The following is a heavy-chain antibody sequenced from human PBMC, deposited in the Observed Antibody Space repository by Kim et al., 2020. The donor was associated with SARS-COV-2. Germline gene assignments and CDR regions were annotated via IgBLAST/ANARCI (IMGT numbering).Heavy chain of an antibody. J-gene: IGHJ4*02. D-gene: IGHD3-22*01. Sequence: LTIRITISVDTSKTQFSLKLSSVTAADTAVYYCARRLQYYYDSSGSPFDYWGQGTLVTVSS. V-gene: IGHV4-39*01. CDR3: ARRLQYYYDSSGSPFDY.